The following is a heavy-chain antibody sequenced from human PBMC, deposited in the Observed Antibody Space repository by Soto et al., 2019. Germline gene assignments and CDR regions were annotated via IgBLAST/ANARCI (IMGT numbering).Heavy chain of an antibody. CDR3: ARVYASGSYPIDY. V-gene: IGHV3-11*01. J-gene: IGHJ4*02. CDR1: GFTFSDYD. CDR2: ISSTGSHI. D-gene: IGHD3-10*01. Sequence: LRLSCAASGFTFSDYDMSWVRQAPGKGLEWVSYISSTGSHIYYADSLKGRFTISRDNAKNSLYLQMNSLRAEDTAVYYCARVYASGSYPIDYWGQGTLVTVSS.